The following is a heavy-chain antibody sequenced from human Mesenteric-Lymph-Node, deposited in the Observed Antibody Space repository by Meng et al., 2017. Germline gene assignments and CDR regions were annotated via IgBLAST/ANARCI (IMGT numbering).Heavy chain of an antibody. D-gene: IGHD3-10*01. CDR2: TYYRSEWQN. Sequence: VQLQQSGPGFVKPSQTLSLTCAISGDSVSSNRALWHWVRQSPSRGLEWLGQTYYRSEWQNHYGVSVKSRITINADTSRNYFSLHLNSVTPEDTAVYYCTTWYGEYWGQGTLVTVSS. CDR1: GDSVSSNRAL. J-gene: IGHJ4*02. CDR3: TTWYGEY. V-gene: IGHV6-1*01.